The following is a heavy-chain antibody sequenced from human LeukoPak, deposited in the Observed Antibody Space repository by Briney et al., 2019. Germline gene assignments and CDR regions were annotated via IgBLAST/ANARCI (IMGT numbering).Heavy chain of an antibody. CDR3: ARDISGGDAFDV. CDR1: GYSISSGYY. Sequence: SETLSLTCTVSGYSISSGYYWGWIRQPPGKGLEWIGSVYRSGHTYYNPSLKSRVTIAVETSETQFSLRLTSMTAADTAMYFCARDISGGDAFDVWGQGTMVTVSS. J-gene: IGHJ3*01. CDR2: VYRSGHT. D-gene: IGHD3-10*01. V-gene: IGHV4-38-2*02.